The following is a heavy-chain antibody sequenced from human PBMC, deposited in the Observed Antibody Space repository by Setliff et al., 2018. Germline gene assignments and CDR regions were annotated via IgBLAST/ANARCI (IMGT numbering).Heavy chain of an antibody. CDR2: IDDTGST. CDR1: AGCLSNAY. CDR3: ARARYSSGWYGGGGAFYYMDA. J-gene: IGHJ6*03. D-gene: IGHD6-19*01. V-gene: IGHV4-59*08. Sequence: SETLSLTCTVSAGCLSNAYWGGIRQSPGKGLEWIGYIDDTGSTNSDPSLKSRVTVSLDTSKNQFSLKLTSVTAADTAVDYCARARYSSGWYGGGGAFYYMDAWGKGTTVTVSS.